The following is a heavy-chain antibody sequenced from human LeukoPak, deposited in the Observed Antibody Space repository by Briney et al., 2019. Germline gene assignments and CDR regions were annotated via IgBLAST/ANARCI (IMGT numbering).Heavy chain of an antibody. CDR3: ARDCSSTSCYEFWFDP. Sequence: SGTLSLTCAVSGGSISSSNWWSWVRQPPGRGLEWIGEIYHSGSTNYNPSLKSRVTISVDKSKNQFSLKLSSVTAADTAVYYCARDCSSTSCYEFWFDPWGQGTLVTVSS. J-gene: IGHJ5*02. CDR1: GGSISSSNW. V-gene: IGHV4-4*02. CDR2: IYHSGST. D-gene: IGHD2-2*01.